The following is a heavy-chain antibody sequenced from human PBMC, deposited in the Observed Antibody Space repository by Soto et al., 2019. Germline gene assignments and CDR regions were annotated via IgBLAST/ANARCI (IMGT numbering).Heavy chain of an antibody. V-gene: IGHV3-48*02. CDR1: RFTFSIYG. D-gene: IGHD4-17*01. Sequence: EVQLMESGGGLVQPGGSLRLSCAASRFTFSIYGMNWVRQAPGKGLEWVSYISSSGSTIYYADSVKGRFTISRDNAKNSLYLQMNSLRDEDTAVYYCATVPTTPGYWGQGTLVTVSS. J-gene: IGHJ4*02. CDR3: ATVPTTPGY. CDR2: ISSSGSTI.